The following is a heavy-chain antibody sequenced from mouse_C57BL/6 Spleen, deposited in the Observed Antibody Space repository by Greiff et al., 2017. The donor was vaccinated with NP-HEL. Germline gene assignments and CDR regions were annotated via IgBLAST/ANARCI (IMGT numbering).Heavy chain of an antibody. Sequence: VQLQQSDAELVKPGASVKISCKVSGYTFTDHTIHWMKQRPEQGLEWIGYIYPRDGSTKYNEKFKGKATLTADKSSSTAYMQLNSLTSEDSAVYFCAREGAYDYDGDYYAMDYWGQGTSVTVSS. D-gene: IGHD2-4*01. J-gene: IGHJ4*01. CDR1: GYTFTDHT. CDR3: AREGAYDYDGDYYAMDY. V-gene: IGHV1-78*01. CDR2: IYPRDGST.